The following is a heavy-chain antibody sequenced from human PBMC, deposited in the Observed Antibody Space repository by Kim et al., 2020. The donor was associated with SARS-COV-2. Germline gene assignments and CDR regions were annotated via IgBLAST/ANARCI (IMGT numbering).Heavy chain of an antibody. CDR1: GFTFSNAW. J-gene: IGHJ6*02. CDR3: TTATLDV. Sequence: GGSLRLSCAASGFTFSNAWMSWVRQAPGTGLEWVGRINSKTDGGTTDYAAPVKRSFTISSDDSKNTLHLQMNSLTTEDTAVYYCTTATLDVWGQGTTVTVSS. V-gene: IGHV3-15*01. CDR2: INSKTDGGTT.